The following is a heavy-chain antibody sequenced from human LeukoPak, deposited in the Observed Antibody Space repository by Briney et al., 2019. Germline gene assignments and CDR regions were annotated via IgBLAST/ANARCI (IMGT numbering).Heavy chain of an antibody. CDR2: ISGSGGST. J-gene: IGHJ4*02. V-gene: IGHV3-23*01. Sequence: GWSLRLSCAASGFTFSSYAMSWVSQAPGKGLEWVSAISGSGGSTYYADSVKGRFTISRDNSKNTLYLQMNSLRAEDTAVYYCAKCERYFDWLGSAFDYWGQGTLVTVSS. CDR1: GFTFSSYA. CDR3: AKCERYFDWLGSAFDY. D-gene: IGHD3-9*01.